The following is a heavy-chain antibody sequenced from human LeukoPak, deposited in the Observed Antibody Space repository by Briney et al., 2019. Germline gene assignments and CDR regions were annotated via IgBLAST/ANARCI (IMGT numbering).Heavy chain of an antibody. V-gene: IGHV5-51*01. CDR3: ARHLRGVGAQYYFDY. J-gene: IGHJ4*02. D-gene: IGHD1-26*01. Sequence: GESLKTSCKGSGYSFTSYWIGWVRQMPGKGLEWMGIIYPGDSDTRYSPSFQGQVTISADKSISTAYLQWSSLKAPDTAMYYCARHLRGVGAQYYFDYWGQGTLVTVSS. CDR2: IYPGDSDT. CDR1: GYSFTSYW.